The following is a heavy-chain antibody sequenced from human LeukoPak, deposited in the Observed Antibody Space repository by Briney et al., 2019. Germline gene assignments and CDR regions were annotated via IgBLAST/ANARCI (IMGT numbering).Heavy chain of an antibody. Sequence: ASVKVSCKASGYTFTGYYMHWVRQAPGQGLEWMGWINPNSGGTNYAQKFQGRVTMTRDTTISTAYMELSRLRSDDTAVYYCARAVGEYCGGDCPFQHWGQGTLVTVSS. D-gene: IGHD2-21*02. J-gene: IGHJ1*01. CDR2: INPNSGGT. CDR1: GYTFTGYY. V-gene: IGHV1-2*02. CDR3: ARAVGEYCGGDCPFQH.